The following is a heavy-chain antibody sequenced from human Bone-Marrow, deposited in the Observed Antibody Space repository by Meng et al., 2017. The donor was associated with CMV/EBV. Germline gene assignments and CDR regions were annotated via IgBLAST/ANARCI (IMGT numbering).Heavy chain of an antibody. CDR2: IRYDGSNK. CDR1: GFTVSSNY. J-gene: IGHJ6*02. Sequence: GESLKISCAASGFTVSSNYMSWVRQAPGKGLEWVAFIRYDGSNKYYADSVKGRFTISRDNSKNTLYLQMNSLRAEDTAVYYCAKPRVVVPAAPYYGMDVWGQGTTVTVSS. V-gene: IGHV3-30*02. CDR3: AKPRVVVPAAPYYGMDV. D-gene: IGHD2-2*01.